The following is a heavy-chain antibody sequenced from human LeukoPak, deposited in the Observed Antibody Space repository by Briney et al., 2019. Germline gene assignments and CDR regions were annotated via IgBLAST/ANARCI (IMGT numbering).Heavy chain of an antibody. CDR2: IYYSGST. CDR1: GGSISSTSYY. J-gene: IGHJ4*02. CDR3: ARQRYYDSSGYYYRSDLFDY. Sequence: PSETLSLTCTVSGGSISSTSYYWGWIRQPPGKGLEWIGSIYYSGSTNYNPSLKSRVTISVDTSKNQFSLKLCSVTAADTAVYYCARQRYYDSSGYYYRSDLFDYWGQGTLVTVSS. V-gene: IGHV4-39*01. D-gene: IGHD3-22*01.